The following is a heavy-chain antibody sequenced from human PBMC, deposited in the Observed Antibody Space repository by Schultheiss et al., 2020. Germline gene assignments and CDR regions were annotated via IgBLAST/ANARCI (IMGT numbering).Heavy chain of an antibody. CDR3: AGGSLHFDY. CDR1: GGSISSYY. V-gene: IGHV4-59*01. J-gene: IGHJ4*02. D-gene: IGHD3-16*01. CDR2: IYYSGST. Sequence: GSLRLSCTVSGGSISSYYWSWIRQPPGKGLEWIGYIYYSGSTNYNPSLKSRVTISVDTSKNQFSLKLSSVTAADTAVYYCAGGSLHFDYWGQGTLVTVYS.